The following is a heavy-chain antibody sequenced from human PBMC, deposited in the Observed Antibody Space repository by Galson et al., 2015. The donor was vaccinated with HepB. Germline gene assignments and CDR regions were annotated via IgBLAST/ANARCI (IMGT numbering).Heavy chain of an antibody. CDR3: ARGLWFGELHAFDV. CDR2: ISAYNGNT. Sequence: SVKVSCKASGYSFTNFGISWVRQAPGQGLEWMGWISAYNGNTNYAQKFQGRVTMTTDTSPSTAYMELRSLRSDDTAVYYCARGLWFGELHAFDVWGQGTMVTVSS. J-gene: IGHJ3*01. CDR1: GYSFTNFG. V-gene: IGHV1-18*04. D-gene: IGHD3-10*01.